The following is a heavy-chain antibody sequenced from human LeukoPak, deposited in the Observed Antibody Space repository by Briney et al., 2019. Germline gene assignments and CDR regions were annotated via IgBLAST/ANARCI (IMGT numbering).Heavy chain of an antibody. V-gene: IGHV4-59*01. J-gene: IGHJ4*02. CDR3: ARVGRVMDYFDY. Sequence: SETLSLTRTVSGGSISSYYWSWIRQPPGKGLEWIGYIYYSGSTNYNPSLKSRVTISVDTSKNQFSLKLSSVTAADTAVYYCARVGRVMDYFDYWGQGTLVTVSS. D-gene: IGHD3-3*01. CDR2: IYYSGST. CDR1: GGSISSYY.